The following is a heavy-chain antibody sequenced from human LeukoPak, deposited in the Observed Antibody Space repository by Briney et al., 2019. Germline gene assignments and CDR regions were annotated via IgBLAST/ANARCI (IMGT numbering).Heavy chain of an antibody. Sequence: GGSLRLSCAASGFTFSSYGMHWVRQAPGKGLEWVAVISYDGSNKYYADSVKGRFTISRDNSKNTLDLQMNSLRTEDTAMYYCVFLNTGWYTDVFDMWGQGTMVTVSS. CDR2: ISYDGSNK. J-gene: IGHJ3*02. D-gene: IGHD6-19*01. V-gene: IGHV3-30*03. CDR3: VFLNTGWYTDVFDM. CDR1: GFTFSSYG.